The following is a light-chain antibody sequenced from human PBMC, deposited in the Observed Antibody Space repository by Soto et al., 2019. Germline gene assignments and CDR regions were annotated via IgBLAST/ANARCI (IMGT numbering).Light chain of an antibody. J-gene: IGKJ3*01. CDR3: QQLNSYPLT. Sequence: DIKLTQSPSFLSASVGDRVTITCRASQGISSYLAWYQQKPGKAPKLLIYAASTLQSGVPSRFSGSGSGTEFTLTISSLQPEDFETYYCQQLNSYPLTFGPGTKVPIE. CDR2: AAS. V-gene: IGKV1-9*01. CDR1: QGISSY.